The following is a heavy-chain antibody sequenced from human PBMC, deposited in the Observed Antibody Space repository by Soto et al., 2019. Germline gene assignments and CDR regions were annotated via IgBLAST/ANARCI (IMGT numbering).Heavy chain of an antibody. CDR1: GGSISSGGYS. Sequence: LSLTCAVSGGSISSGGYSWSWIRQPPGKGLEWIGYIYHSGSTYYNPSLKSRVTISVDRSKNQFSLKLSSVTAADTAVYYCARDRWLGYCSSTSCNAWFDPWGQGTLVTVSS. CDR2: IYHSGST. J-gene: IGHJ5*02. V-gene: IGHV4-30-2*01. D-gene: IGHD2-2*01. CDR3: ARDRWLGYCSSTSCNAWFDP.